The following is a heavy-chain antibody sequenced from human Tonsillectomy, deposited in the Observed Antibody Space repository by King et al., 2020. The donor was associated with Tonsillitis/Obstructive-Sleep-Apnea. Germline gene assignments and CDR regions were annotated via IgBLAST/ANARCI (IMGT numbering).Heavy chain of an antibody. CDR3: ARELRFLEWLLFDY. CDR2: IWYEGSNK. V-gene: IGHV3-33*01. D-gene: IGHD3-3*01. Sequence: VQLVESGGGVVQPVRSLRLSCAASGFTFSSYGMHWGRQAPGKGLEWVAGIWYEGSNKYYADSVKGRFTISRVNSKNTLYLQMNSLRAEDTAVYYCARELRFLEWLLFDYWGQGTLVTVSS. CDR1: GFTFSSYG. J-gene: IGHJ4*02.